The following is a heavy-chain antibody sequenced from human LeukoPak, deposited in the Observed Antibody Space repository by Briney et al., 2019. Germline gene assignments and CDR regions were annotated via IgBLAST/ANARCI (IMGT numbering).Heavy chain of an antibody. CDR2: INEDGSTT. CDR3: VRDLGGRSGH. V-gene: IGHV3-74*01. Sequence: GGSLGLSCAASGFTFSSNWMHWVRQAPGKGLVWVSRINEDGSTTNYADSVKGRANIFRDNAKNTLYLQMNSLRAEDTAVYYCVRDLGGRSGHWGQGTLVTVSS. CDR1: GFTFSSNW. J-gene: IGHJ4*02. D-gene: IGHD1-26*01.